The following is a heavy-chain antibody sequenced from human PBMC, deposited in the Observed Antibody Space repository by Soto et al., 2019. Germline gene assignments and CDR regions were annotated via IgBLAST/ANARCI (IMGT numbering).Heavy chain of an antibody. J-gene: IGHJ6*02. V-gene: IGHV1-18*04. CDR3: ARDKRYFDWSPYYGMDV. Sequence: VASVKVSCKASGYTFTSYGTSWVRQAPGQGLEWMGWISAYNGNTNYAQKLQGRVTMTTDTSTSTAYMELRSLRSDDTAVYYCARDKRYFDWSPYYGMDVWGQGTTVTVSS. CDR1: GYTFTSYG. CDR2: ISAYNGNT. D-gene: IGHD3-9*01.